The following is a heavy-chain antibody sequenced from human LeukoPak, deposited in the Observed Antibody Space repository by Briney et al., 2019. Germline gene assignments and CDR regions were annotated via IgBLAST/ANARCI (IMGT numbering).Heavy chain of an antibody. CDR3: ARHGLPAFDI. CDR1: GGSFSGYY. J-gene: IGHJ3*02. CDR2: INHSGST. Sequence: SETLSLTCAVYGGSFSGYYWSWIRQLPGKGLEWIGEINHSGSTNYNPSLKSRVTISVDTSKNQFSLKLSSVTAADTAVYYCARHGLPAFDIWGQGTMVTVSS. V-gene: IGHV4-34*01.